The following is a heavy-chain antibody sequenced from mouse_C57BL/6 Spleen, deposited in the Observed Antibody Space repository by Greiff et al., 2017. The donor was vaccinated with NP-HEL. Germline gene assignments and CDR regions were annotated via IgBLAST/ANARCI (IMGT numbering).Heavy chain of an antibody. D-gene: IGHD1-1*01. V-gene: IGHV1-42*01. J-gene: IGHJ4*01. Sequence: VQLKESGPELVKPGASVKISCKASGYSFTGYYMNWVKQSPEKSLEWIGEINPSTGGTTYNQKFKAKATLTVDKSSSTAYMQLKSLTSEDSAVYYCARSGLLRGAMDYWGQGTSVTVSS. CDR1: GYSFTGYY. CDR2: INPSTGGT. CDR3: ARSGLLRGAMDY.